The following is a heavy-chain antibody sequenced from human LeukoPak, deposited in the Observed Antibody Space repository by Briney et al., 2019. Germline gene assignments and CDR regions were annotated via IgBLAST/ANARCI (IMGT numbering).Heavy chain of an antibody. J-gene: IGHJ6*02. CDR1: GGSISSYYW. CDR2: IDWDDDK. Sequence: TLSLTCTVSGGSISSYYWSWIRQPPGKALEWLALIDWDDDKYYSTSLKTRLTISKDTSKNQVVLTMTNMDPVDTATYYCARSLTTTSYYGMDVWGQGTTVTVSS. CDR3: ARSLTTTSYYGMDV. D-gene: IGHD4-11*01. V-gene: IGHV2-70*18.